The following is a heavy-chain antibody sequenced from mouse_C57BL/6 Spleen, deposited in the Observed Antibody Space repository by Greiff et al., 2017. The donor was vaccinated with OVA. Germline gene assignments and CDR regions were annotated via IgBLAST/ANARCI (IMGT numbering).Heavy chain of an antibody. CDR2: ISYDGSN. Sequence: EVKLMESGPGLVKPSQSLSLTCSVTGYSITSGYYWNWIRQFPGNKLEWMGYISYDGSNNYNPSLKNRISITRDTSKNQFFLKLNSVTTEDTATYYCARGDWDEKGFDYWGQGTTLTVSS. CDR1: GYSITSGYY. J-gene: IGHJ2*01. D-gene: IGHD4-1*01. CDR3: ARGDWDEKGFDY. V-gene: IGHV3-6*01.